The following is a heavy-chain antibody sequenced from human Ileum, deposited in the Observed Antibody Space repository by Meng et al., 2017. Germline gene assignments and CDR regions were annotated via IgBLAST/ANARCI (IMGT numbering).Heavy chain of an antibody. J-gene: IGHJ4*02. V-gene: IGHV4-4*02. CDR2: IYLAGSP. D-gene: IGHD2-15*01. Sequence: QVQPQVSGPGLVEPLGTLSLTCTVSGGSISSSFYWSWVRQSPGKGLEWIGQIYLAGSPNYNPSLESRVTISVDKSKNQFSLRLTSVTAADTAIFYCVRHGGKYFDSWGQGTLVTVSS. CDR3: VRHGGKYFDS. CDR1: GGSISSSFY.